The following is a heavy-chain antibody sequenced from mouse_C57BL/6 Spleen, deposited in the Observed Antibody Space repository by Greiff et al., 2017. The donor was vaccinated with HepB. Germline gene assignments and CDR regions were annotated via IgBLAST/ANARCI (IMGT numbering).Heavy chain of an antibody. Sequence: QVQLQQPGAELVMPGASVKLSCKASGYTFTSYWMHWVKQRPGQGLEWIGEIDPSDSYTNYNQKFKGKSTLTVDKSSSTAYMQLSSLTSEDSAVYDCARGSGPYAMDYWGQGTSVTVSS. CDR1: GYTFTSYW. D-gene: IGHD3-2*02. V-gene: IGHV1-69*01. CDR3: ARGSGPYAMDY. CDR2: IDPSDSYT. J-gene: IGHJ4*01.